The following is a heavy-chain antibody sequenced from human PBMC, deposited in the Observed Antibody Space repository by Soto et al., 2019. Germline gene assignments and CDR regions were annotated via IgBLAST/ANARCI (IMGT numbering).Heavy chain of an antibody. V-gene: IGHV3-23*01. D-gene: IGHD1-20*01. CDR2: ISVSDAFI. CDR1: GFNVGAFA. J-gene: IGHJ4*02. Sequence: GGSLRLSCAASGFNVGAFAVNWVRQAPGKGLEWVSGISVSDAFIYYADSVRGRFSISRDASENILYLQMNSLRVDDTALYYCTRETVAGITGLDYWGPGTLVTVSS. CDR3: TRETVAGITGLDY.